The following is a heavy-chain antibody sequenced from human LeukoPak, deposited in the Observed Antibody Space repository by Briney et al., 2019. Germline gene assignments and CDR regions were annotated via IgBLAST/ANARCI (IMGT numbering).Heavy chain of an antibody. CDR2: IRYDGSNK. CDR3: AKDTPSPGYGKLVDDAFDI. CDR1: GFTFSSYG. D-gene: IGHD3-9*01. J-gene: IGHJ3*02. Sequence: PGGSLRLSCAASGFTFSSYGMHWVRQAPGKGLEWVAFIRYDGSNKYYADSVKGRFTISRDNSKNTLYLQMNSLRAEDTAVYYCAKDTPSPGYGKLVDDAFDIWGQGTMVTVSS. V-gene: IGHV3-30*02.